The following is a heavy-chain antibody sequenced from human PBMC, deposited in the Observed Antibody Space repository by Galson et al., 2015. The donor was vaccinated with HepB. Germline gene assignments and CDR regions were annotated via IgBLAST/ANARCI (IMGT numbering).Heavy chain of an antibody. J-gene: IGHJ4*02. Sequence: SVKVSCKASDYTFTSYGISWVRQAPGQGLEWMGGISTYNDNTNYAQRFQGRVTMTTDTSTSTAYMELRSLRSDDTAVYYCVRGGTYGSGNNDYWGQGTLVTVSS. CDR3: VRGGTYGSGNNDY. CDR2: ISTYNDNT. V-gene: IGHV1-18*04. D-gene: IGHD3-10*01. CDR1: DYTFTSYG.